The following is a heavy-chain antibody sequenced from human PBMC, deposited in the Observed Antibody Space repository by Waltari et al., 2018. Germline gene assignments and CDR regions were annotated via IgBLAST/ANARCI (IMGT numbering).Heavy chain of an antibody. CDR2: INPNRGGT. D-gene: IGHD5-18*01. V-gene: IGHV1-2*06. J-gene: IGHJ5*02. CDR3: ARAASVTYNWFDP. CDR1: GYTFTGYY. Sequence: QVQLVQSGAEVKKPGASVKVSCKASGYTFTGYYMHWVRQAPGQGLEWMGRINPNRGGTNYAQKFQGRVTMTRDTSSSTAYMELSRLRSDDTAVYYWARAASVTYNWFDPWGQGTLVTVSS.